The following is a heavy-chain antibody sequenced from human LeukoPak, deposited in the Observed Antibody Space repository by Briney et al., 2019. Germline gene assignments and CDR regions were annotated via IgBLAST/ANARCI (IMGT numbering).Heavy chain of an antibody. D-gene: IGHD3-22*01. CDR3: VRDGEYYDSSGYNEGAFDY. V-gene: IGHV7-4-1*02. J-gene: IGHJ4*02. CDR2: INTNTGNP. CDR1: GYTFTSYA. Sequence: ASVKVSCKASGYTFTSYAMNWVRQAPGQGLEWMGWINTNTGNPTYAQGFTGRFVFSLDTSVSTAYLQISSLKAEDTAVYYCVRDGEYYDSSGYNEGAFDYWGQGTLVTVSS.